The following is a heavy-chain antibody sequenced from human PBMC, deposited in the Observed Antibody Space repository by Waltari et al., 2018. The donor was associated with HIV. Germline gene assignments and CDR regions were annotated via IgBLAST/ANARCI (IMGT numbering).Heavy chain of an antibody. D-gene: IGHD4-17*01. V-gene: IGHV3-30*18. Sequence: QVQLVESGGGVVQPGRSRRLSCAAPGLTFSRYGMPWVRQAPGKGLEWVAVISYDGSNKFYTDSVKGRFTISRDNSKNTLYLQMNSLRAEDTAVYYCAKTGYGDYGRDDWGQGTLVTVSS. CDR3: AKTGYGDYGRDD. CDR1: GLTFSRYG. J-gene: IGHJ4*02. CDR2: ISYDGSNK.